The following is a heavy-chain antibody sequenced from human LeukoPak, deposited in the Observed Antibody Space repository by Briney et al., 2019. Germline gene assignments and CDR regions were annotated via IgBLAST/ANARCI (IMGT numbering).Heavy chain of an antibody. V-gene: IGHV3-30*18. Sequence: PGGSLRLSCAASGFTFSSYGMHWVRQAPGKGLEWVAVISYDGSNKYYADSVKGRFTISRDNSKNTLYLQMNSLRAEDTAVYYCAKVGPRDAFDIWGQGTMVTVSS. J-gene: IGHJ3*02. CDR2: ISYDGSNK. CDR1: GFTFSSYG. CDR3: AKVGPRDAFDI.